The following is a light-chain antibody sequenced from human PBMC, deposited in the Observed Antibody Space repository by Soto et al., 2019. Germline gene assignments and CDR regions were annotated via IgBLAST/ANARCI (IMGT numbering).Light chain of an antibody. Sequence: QTVVTQEPSLTVSPGGTVTLTCGSSTGAVTGSHYTYWFQEKPGQAPRTLIYDTSNKHSCTPARFSGSLLGGKAALTLSGAQPEDEADYYCFLSYGGSRPYVVFGGGTKVTVL. J-gene: IGLJ2*01. CDR2: DTS. CDR1: TGAVTGSHY. V-gene: IGLV7-46*01. CDR3: FLSYGGSRPYVV.